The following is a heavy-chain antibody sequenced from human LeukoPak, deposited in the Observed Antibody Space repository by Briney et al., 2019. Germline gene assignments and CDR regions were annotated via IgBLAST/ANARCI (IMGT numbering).Heavy chain of an antibody. V-gene: IGHV4-61*01. CDR1: GCSVSSGRSY. D-gene: IGHD3-22*01. CDR3: ASGGSYYVLDY. Sequence: KPSETLSLTCTVSGCSVSSGRSYWSWIRQPPGKELEWIGYLFYSGSTNSGSTNYNPSLRSRVTISVDTSKNQFSLMLNSVTAADTAVYYCASGGSYYVLDYWGQGTLVTVSS. J-gene: IGHJ4*02. CDR2: LFYSGSTNSGST.